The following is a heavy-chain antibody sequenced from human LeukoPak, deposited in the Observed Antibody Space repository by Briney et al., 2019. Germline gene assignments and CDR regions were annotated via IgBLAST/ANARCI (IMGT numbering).Heavy chain of an antibody. Sequence: PSETLSLTCTVSGGSISSSSYYWGWIRQPPGKGLEWIGSFYYSGSTNYNPSLKSRVTISVDTSKNHFSLTLSSVTAADTAVYYCARFGGPHAFDIWGQGTMVTVSS. V-gene: IGHV4-39*07. J-gene: IGHJ3*02. D-gene: IGHD3-3*01. CDR3: ARFGGPHAFDI. CDR2: FYYSGST. CDR1: GGSISSSSYY.